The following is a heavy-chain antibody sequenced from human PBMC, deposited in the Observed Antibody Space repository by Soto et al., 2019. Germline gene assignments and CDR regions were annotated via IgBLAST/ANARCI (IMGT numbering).Heavy chain of an antibody. CDR2: IRSKAYGGTT. CDR1: GFTFGDYA. CDR3: TREKVLWFGELSSHYYYYYGMDV. D-gene: IGHD3-10*01. Sequence: GGSLRLSCTASGFTFGDYAMSWVRQAPGKGLEWVGFIRSKAYGGTTEYAASVKGRFTISRDDSKSIAYLQMNGLKTEDTAVYYCTREKVLWFGELSSHYYYYYGMDVWGQGTTVTSP. J-gene: IGHJ6*02. V-gene: IGHV3-49*04.